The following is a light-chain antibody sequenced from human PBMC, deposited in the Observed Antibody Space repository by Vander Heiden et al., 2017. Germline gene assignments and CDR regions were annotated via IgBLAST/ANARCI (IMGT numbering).Light chain of an antibody. J-gene: IGKJ2*01. CDR1: QSLLYRSNSKNY. CDR3: QQYYTTPYT. Sequence: DIVMTQSPDPLAVSRGERAIINCKSSQSLLYRSNSKNYLAWYQQKSGQPPKVLIYWASTRESGVPDRFSGSGSGTDFTLTISSLQAEDVAVYYCQQYYTTPYTFGQGTKLEIK. CDR2: WAS. V-gene: IGKV4-1*01.